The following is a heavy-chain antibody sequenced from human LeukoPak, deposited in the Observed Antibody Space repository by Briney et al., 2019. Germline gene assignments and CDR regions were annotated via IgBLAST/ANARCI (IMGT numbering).Heavy chain of an antibody. CDR3: ARRSYCGGDCTRSVHFYYAMDV. J-gene: IGHJ6*02. CDR1: GYIFTSYW. CDR2: IYSGDSDI. D-gene: IGHD2-21*02. V-gene: IGHV5-51*01. Sequence: GESLKISCKGSGYIFTSYWIGWVRQMPGKGLEWMGIIYSGDSDIRYSPSFQGQVTISADKSISTAYLQWSSLKASDSAIYYCARRSYCGGDCTRSVHFYYAMDVWGQGTTVTVSS.